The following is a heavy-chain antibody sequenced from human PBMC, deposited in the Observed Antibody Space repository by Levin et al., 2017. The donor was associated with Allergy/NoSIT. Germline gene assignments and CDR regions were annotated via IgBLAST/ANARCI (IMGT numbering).Heavy chain of an antibody. D-gene: IGHD4-17*01. V-gene: IGHV3-23*01. CDR3: AKSLYGGMDI. CDR2: ISGSGGST. J-gene: IGHJ6*02. CDR1: GFTFSNYA. Sequence: GGSLRLSCAASGFTFSNYAMSWVRQAPGKGLEWVSGISGSGGSTSYADSVRGRFTISRDNSKNTLYLQMKSLRAEDTAVYYCAKSLYGGMDIWGQGTTVTVYS.